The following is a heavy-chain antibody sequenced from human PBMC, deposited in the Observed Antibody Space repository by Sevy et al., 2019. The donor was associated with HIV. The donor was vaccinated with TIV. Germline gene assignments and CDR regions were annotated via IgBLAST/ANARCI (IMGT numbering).Heavy chain of an antibody. D-gene: IGHD6-13*01. V-gene: IGHV3-7*01. Sequence: GGSLRLSCAASGFTFSSYWMSWVRQAPGKGLEWVANIKQDGSEKYYVDSVKGRFTISRDNAKNSLYLQMNSLRAEDTAVYYCARVVYSSRWFNRENYFDYWGQGTLVTVSS. CDR3: ARVVYSSRWFNRENYFDY. J-gene: IGHJ4*02. CDR2: IKQDGSEK. CDR1: GFTFSSYW.